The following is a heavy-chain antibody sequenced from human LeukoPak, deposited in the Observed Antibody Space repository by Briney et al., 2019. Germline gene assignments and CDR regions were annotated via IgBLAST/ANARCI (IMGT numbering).Heavy chain of an antibody. CDR3: AKPERSSYGSGSYMNY. Sequence: GASVKVSCKASGYTFTSYGISWVRQAPGQGLEWMGWINPNSGGTNYAQKFQGRVTMTRDTSISTAYMELSRLRSDDTAVYYCAKPERSSYGSGSYMNYWGQGTLVTVSS. D-gene: IGHD3-10*01. V-gene: IGHV1-2*02. CDR1: GYTFTSYG. CDR2: INPNSGGT. J-gene: IGHJ4*02.